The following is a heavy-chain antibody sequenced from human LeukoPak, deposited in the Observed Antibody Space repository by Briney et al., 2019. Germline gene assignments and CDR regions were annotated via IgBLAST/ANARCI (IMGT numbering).Heavy chain of an antibody. CDR3: ARDRYEGFAP. Sequence: PSETLSLTCTVSGGSISSSSYYWGWTRQPPGKGLEWIGSIYYRGSTYYNPSISSRVTISVDTSNNQFSLKLSSLTAADTAVYYCARDRYEGFAPWGQGTLVTVSS. CDR1: GGSISSSSYY. V-gene: IGHV4-39*07. J-gene: IGHJ5*02. D-gene: IGHD1-1*01. CDR2: IYYRGST.